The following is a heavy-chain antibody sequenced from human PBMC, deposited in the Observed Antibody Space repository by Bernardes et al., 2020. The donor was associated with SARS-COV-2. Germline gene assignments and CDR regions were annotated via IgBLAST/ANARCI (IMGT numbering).Heavy chain of an antibody. Sequence: GGSLRLSCSASGFSFSNYAMGWVRQAPGKGLEWVSRISGSGGNTFFADSVKGRFTISRDNSKNTLYVQMNNLRAEDTAVYYCARRVSGDVYYYLDYWGQGTRVTVSS. CDR1: GFSFSNYA. D-gene: IGHD3-9*01. J-gene: IGHJ4*02. CDR3: ARRVSGDVYYYLDY. V-gene: IGHV3-23*01. CDR2: ISGSGGNT.